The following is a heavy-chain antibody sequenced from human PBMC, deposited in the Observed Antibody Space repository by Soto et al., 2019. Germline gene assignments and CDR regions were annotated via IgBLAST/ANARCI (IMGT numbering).Heavy chain of an antibody. CDR2: IWTDGSNK. V-gene: IGHV3-33*01. D-gene: IGHD1-26*01. J-gene: IGHJ4*02. CDR3: ARGSEWELLLPGPYYFDY. Sequence: GGSLRLSCAASGFTFSSYGMHWVRQAPGKGLEWVAVIWTDGSNKYYADSVKGRFTISRDNSKNTLYLQMSSLRAEDTAVYYCARGSEWELLLPGPYYFDYWGQGTLVTVSS. CDR1: GFTFSSYG.